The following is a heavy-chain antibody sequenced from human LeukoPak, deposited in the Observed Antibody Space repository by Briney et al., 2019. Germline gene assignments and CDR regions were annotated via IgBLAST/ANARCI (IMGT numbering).Heavy chain of an antibody. CDR2: IYYSGST. CDR3: ARAGATHWFDP. J-gene: IGHJ5*02. V-gene: IGHV4-30-4*08. Sequence: PSETLSLTCTVSGGSISSGDYYWSWIRQPPGKGLEWIGYIYYSGSTYYNPSLKGRVTISVDTSKTQFSLKLTSVTAADTAVYYCARAGATHWFDPWGQGTLVTVSS. D-gene: IGHD1-26*01. CDR1: GGSISSGDYY.